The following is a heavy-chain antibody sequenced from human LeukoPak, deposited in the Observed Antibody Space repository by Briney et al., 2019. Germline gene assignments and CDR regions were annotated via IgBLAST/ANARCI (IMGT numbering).Heavy chain of an antibody. Sequence: PGGSLRLSCAASGFTFSSYSMNWVRQAPGKGLEWVSSISSSSSYIYYADSVKGRFTISRDNAKNSLYLQMNSLRAEDTAVYYCARVGDSGWFPRTWYFDLWGRGTLVTVSS. CDR2: ISSSSSYI. CDR3: ARVGDSGWFPRTWYFDL. CDR1: GFTFSSYS. V-gene: IGHV3-21*01. J-gene: IGHJ2*01. D-gene: IGHD6-19*01.